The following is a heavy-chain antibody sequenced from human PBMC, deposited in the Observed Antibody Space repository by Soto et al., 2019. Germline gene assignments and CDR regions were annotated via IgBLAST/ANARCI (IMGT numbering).Heavy chain of an antibody. CDR1: GYTFTSYG. CDR2: ITYNGDT. Sequence: QVQLVQSGAEVKKPGASVKVSCKASGYTFTSYGISWVRQAPGQGLEWMGWITYNGDTTYPQKLQGRVTMTTDTSTSTAYMELRSLRSDDTAMYFCARAVITRYGVLDYWGQGTLLTVSS. V-gene: IGHV1-18*01. J-gene: IGHJ4*02. CDR3: ARAVITRYGVLDY. D-gene: IGHD3-22*01.